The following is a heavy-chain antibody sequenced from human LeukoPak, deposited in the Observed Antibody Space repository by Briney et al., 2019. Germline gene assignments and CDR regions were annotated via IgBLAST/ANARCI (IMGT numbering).Heavy chain of an antibody. CDR2: IYYSGST. CDR1: GGSISSGDYY. D-gene: IGHD4-17*01. Sequence: PSETLSLTCTVSGGSISSGDYYWSWIRQPPGKGLEWIGYIYYSGSTYYNPSLKSRATISVDTSKNQFSLKLSSVTAADTAVYYCARGEPVTTIDYWGQGTLVTVSS. CDR3: ARGEPVTTIDY. J-gene: IGHJ4*02. V-gene: IGHV4-30-4*08.